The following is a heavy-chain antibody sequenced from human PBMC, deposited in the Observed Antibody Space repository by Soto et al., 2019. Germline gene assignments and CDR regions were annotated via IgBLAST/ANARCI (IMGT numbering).Heavy chain of an antibody. V-gene: IGHV3-30-3*02. D-gene: IGHD2-21*02. CDR1: GFTFSTYS. Sequence: QVQLVESGGGVVQRGESLRLSCAASGFTFSTYSMNWVRQSPGKGLEWVAVISYDGNRIYYADSEKGRFTISRDNAKNTMFLQMSGLRPEGTAIYYCARGLVVTAKGWFDLWGQGTQVTVSS. CDR3: ARGLVVTAKGWFDL. CDR2: ISYDGNRI. J-gene: IGHJ5*02.